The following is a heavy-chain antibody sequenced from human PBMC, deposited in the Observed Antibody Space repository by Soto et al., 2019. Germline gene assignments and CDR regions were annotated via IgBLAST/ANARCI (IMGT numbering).Heavy chain of an antibody. CDR3: ASHHSSGWLYFDS. J-gene: IGHJ4*02. V-gene: IGHV3-11*01. Sequence: QLQLLESGGDLVKPGGSLRLSCAASGFTVSGNDLSWIRQAPGKGLEWVSSIGSSGRAIYYADSVKGRFTISRDNTKDSLYLHMSSLRAEDTAIYYCASHHSSGWLYFDSWGQGTLVIVSS. CDR1: GFTVSGND. D-gene: IGHD6-19*01. CDR2: IGSSGRAI.